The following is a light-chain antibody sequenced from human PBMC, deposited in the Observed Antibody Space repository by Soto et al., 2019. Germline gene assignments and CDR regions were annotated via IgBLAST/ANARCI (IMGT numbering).Light chain of an antibody. Sequence: EIVFTQSPATRSLSPGERATLSCRASQSVSSYLAWYQQKPGQAPRLLIYGASSRATGIPDRFSGSGSGTDFTLTISGLEPEDFAVYYCQQYGNSRGTFGQGTKVDIK. CDR3: QQYGNSRGT. J-gene: IGKJ1*01. V-gene: IGKV3-20*01. CDR1: QSVSSY. CDR2: GAS.